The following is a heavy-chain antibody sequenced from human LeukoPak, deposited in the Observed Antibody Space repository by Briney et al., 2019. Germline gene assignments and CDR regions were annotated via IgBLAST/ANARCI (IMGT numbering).Heavy chain of an antibody. J-gene: IGHJ6*03. CDR1: GGSISSYY. CDR3: AXXXYGSDYYYYMDV. CDR2: IYYSGST. D-gene: IGHD3-10*01. Sequence: PSETLSLTCTVPGGSISSYYWSWIRQPPGKGLEWIGYIYYSGSTNYNPSLKSRVTISVDTSKNQFSLKLSSVTAADTAVYYCAXXXYGSDYYYYMDVWGKGTTVTISS. V-gene: IGHV4-59*01.